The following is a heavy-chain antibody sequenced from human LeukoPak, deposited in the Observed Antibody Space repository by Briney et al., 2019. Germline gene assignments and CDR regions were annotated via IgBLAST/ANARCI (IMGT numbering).Heavy chain of an antibody. V-gene: IGHV3-20*04. Sequence: GGSLKLSCAASGFTFDDYGMSWVRQAPGKGLEWVSFINWNGVSTDYADSVKGRFTISRDNAKNSLFLQMNSLRAEDTALYYCAREDGFCSGGSCYQHWGQGTLVTVSS. CDR3: AREDGFCSGGSCYQH. J-gene: IGHJ1*01. CDR2: INWNGVST. CDR1: GFTFDDYG. D-gene: IGHD2-15*01.